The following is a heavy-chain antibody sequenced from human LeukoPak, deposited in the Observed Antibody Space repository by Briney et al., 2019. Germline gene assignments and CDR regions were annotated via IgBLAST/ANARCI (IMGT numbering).Heavy chain of an antibody. V-gene: IGHV4-30-2*01. Sequence: PSQTLSLTCAVSGGSISSGGYSWSWIRQPPGKGLEWIGYIYHSGSTYYNPSLKSRVTISVDRSKNQFSLKLSSVTAADTAVYYCARDRGELLNDYWGQGTLVTASS. CDR2: IYHSGST. J-gene: IGHJ4*02. D-gene: IGHD1-26*01. CDR1: GGSISSGGYS. CDR3: ARDRGELLNDY.